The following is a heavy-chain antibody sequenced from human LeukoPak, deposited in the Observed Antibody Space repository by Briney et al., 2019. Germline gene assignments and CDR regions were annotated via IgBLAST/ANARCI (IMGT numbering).Heavy chain of an antibody. Sequence: GGSLRLSCTGSGLTFGDYAMSWVRQAPGKGLEWVGFIRRKVYGGTTEYAASVKGRFTISRDNAKNSLNLQMNSLRAEDTAVYYCASLRNGGDPPFDYWGQGTLVTVSS. J-gene: IGHJ4*02. V-gene: IGHV3-49*04. CDR1: GLTFGDYA. CDR3: ASLRNGGDPPFDY. CDR2: IRRKVYGGTT. D-gene: IGHD2-21*02.